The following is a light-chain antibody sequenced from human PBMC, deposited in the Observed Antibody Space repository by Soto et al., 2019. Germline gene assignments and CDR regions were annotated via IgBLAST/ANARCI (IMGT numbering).Light chain of an antibody. CDR2: DAS. Sequence: DVQMTQSPSSVSASVGDRVTITCRASQGIRSWLAWYQQKPGKAPKLLIYDASSLQSGGPSRFSGSGSGTDFTLTISSLQTEDFATYYCQQANSFPITFGQGKRLEIK. V-gene: IGKV1D-12*01. CDR3: QQANSFPIT. CDR1: QGIRSW. J-gene: IGKJ5*01.